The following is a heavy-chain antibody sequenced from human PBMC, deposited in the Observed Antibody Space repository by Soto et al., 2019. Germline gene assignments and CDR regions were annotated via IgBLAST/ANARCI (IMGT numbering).Heavy chain of an antibody. Sequence: PSETLSLTCTVPGGSISSGGYYWSWIRQHPGKGLEWIGYIYYSGSTYYNPSLKSRVTISVDTSKNQFSLKLSSVTAADTAVYYCAIVVPAAMWGWFDPWGQGTLVTVSS. CDR3: AIVVPAAMWGWFDP. CDR2: IYYSGST. J-gene: IGHJ5*02. D-gene: IGHD2-2*01. V-gene: IGHV4-31*03. CDR1: GGSISSGGYY.